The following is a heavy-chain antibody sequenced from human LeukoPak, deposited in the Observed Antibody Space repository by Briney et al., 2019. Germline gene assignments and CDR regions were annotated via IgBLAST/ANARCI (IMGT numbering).Heavy chain of an antibody. CDR2: VRSKGYNYAT. CDR1: GFTVSSSA. J-gene: IGHJ4*02. Sequence: PGGSLKLSCAASGFTVSSSAMHWVRQASGKGLEWLGRVRSKGYNYATAYGASVKDRFIISRDDSKSTAYMQMSSLKSEDTAVYYCATLGETSGWYPDNWGQGTLVTVSS. D-gene: IGHD6-19*01. CDR3: ATLGETSGWYPDN. V-gene: IGHV3-73*01.